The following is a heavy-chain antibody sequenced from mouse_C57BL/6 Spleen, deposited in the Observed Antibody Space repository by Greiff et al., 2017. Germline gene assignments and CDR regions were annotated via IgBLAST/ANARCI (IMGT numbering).Heavy chain of an antibody. V-gene: IGHV1-82*01. CDR3: ARQLRLRDY. D-gene: IGHD3-2*02. J-gene: IGHJ4*01. CDR2: IYPGDGDT. Sequence: VQLQESGPELVKPGASVKISCKASGYAFSSSWMNWVKQRPGKGLEWIGRIYPGDGDTNYNGKFKGKATLTADKSSSTAYMQLSSLTSEDSAVYFCARQLRLRDYWGQGTSVTVSS. CDR1: GYAFSSSW.